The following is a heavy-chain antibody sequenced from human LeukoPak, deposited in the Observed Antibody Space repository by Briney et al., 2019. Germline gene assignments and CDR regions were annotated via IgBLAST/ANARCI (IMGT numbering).Heavy chain of an antibody. CDR3: ARRRVGSGYYYGMDV. D-gene: IGHD1-26*01. Sequence: SETLSLTCTVSGGSISSHYWSWIRQPPGKGLEWIGYIYYSGSTNYNPSLKSRVTISVDTSKNQFSLKLSSVTAADTAVYYCARRRVGSGYYYGMDVWGQGTTVTVSS. CDR2: IYYSGST. J-gene: IGHJ6*02. V-gene: IGHV4-59*11. CDR1: GGSISSHY.